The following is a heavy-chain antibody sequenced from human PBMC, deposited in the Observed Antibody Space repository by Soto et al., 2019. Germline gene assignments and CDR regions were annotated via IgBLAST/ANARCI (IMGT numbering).Heavy chain of an antibody. V-gene: IGHV4-59*01. CDR1: GGSISSYY. CDR2: IYYSGST. J-gene: IGHJ6*03. D-gene: IGHD3-3*01. Sequence: SETLSLTCTVSGGSISSYYWSWIRQPPGKGLEWIGYIYYSGSTNYNPSLKSRVTISVDTSKNQFSLKLSSVTAADTAVYYCAHSMKLYDFWSGFTLTYYYYMDVWGKGTTVTVSS. CDR3: AHSMKLYDFWSGFTLTYYYYMDV.